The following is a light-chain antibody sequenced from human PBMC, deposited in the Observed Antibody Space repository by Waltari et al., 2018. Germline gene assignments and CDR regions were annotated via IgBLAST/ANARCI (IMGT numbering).Light chain of an antibody. CDR3: QQYNTWPPIT. V-gene: IGKV3-15*01. CDR2: GAS. CDR1: QSLSDN. Sequence: EIVMTQSPATLSVSPGERATLSCRASQSLSDNLAWYQQKPGQAPRLLIYGASTRATGIPARFSGSGSGTDFTLTISSLQSEDFAIYYCQQYNTWPPITFGQVTRVEIK. J-gene: IGKJ5*01.